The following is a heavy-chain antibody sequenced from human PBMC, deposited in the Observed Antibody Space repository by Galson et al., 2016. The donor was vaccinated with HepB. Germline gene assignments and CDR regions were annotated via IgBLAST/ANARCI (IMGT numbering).Heavy chain of an antibody. D-gene: IGHD7-27*01. Sequence: SLRLSCAASHFNFAGYWMSWVRQAPEKGLEWVANMAHDGSFISYVDSVKGRFTISRDNTNNFLFLQMNSLRVDDTAVYYCVRDDWGPGDFWGQGTLVTVSS. CDR3: VRDDWGPGDF. CDR1: HFNFAGYW. CDR2: MAHDGSFI. J-gene: IGHJ4*02. V-gene: IGHV3-7*03.